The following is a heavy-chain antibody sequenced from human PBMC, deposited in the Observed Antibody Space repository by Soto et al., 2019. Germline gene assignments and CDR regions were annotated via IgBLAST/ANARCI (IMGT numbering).Heavy chain of an antibody. CDR3: ARANYYGSPGDFDY. D-gene: IGHD3-10*01. V-gene: IGHV3-48*01. CDR1: GFTFSSYS. Sequence: EVQLVESGGGLVQPGGSLRLSCAASGFTFSSYSMNWVRQAPGKGLEWFSYISSSSSTIYYADSVKGRFTISRDNAKNSLYLQMNSMRAEDTAVYYCARANYYGSPGDFDYRGQGTLVTVSS. CDR2: ISSSSSTI. J-gene: IGHJ4*02.